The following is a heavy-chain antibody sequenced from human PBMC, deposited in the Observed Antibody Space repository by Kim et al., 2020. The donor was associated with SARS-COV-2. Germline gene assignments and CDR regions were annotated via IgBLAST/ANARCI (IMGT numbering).Heavy chain of an antibody. D-gene: IGHD5-12*01. V-gene: IGHV3-9*01. J-gene: IGHJ4*02. CDR1: GFTFNDYA. CDR2: ISWNSFTI. Sequence: GGSLRLSCAASGFTFNDYAMHFVLQAPGKGLEWLSGISWNSFTIDYADSVKCRFTISRDNAKNSLYLQMNSLRAEDTAFYYCAKNSGYDYAFDYWGQGTLVTVSS. CDR3: AKNSGYDYAFDY.